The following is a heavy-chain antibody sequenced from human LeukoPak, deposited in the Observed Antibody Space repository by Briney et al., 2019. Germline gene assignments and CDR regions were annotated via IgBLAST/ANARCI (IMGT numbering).Heavy chain of an antibody. CDR2: IRYDGSNK. CDR3: SKDLGCGGDCPQLGYFDY. Sequence: PGGSLRLSCAASGFTFSSYGMHWVRQAPGKGLEWVAFIRYDGSNKYYADSVKGRFTISRDNSKNTLYLQMNSLRAEDTAVYYCSKDLGCGGDCPQLGYFDYWGQGTLVTVSP. V-gene: IGHV3-30*02. J-gene: IGHJ4*02. D-gene: IGHD2-21*02. CDR1: GFTFSSYG.